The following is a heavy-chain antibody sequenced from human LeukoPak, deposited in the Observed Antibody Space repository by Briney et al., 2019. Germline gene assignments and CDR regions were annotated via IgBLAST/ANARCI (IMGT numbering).Heavy chain of an antibody. V-gene: IGHV3-11*04. CDR3: ARGTTGTTVAYGYSLDS. CDR2: MSSSGSTI. CDR1: GFTFSDYY. Sequence: GGSLRLSCAASGFTFSDYYMSWIRQAPGKGLEWISYMSSSGSTIYYADSVKGRFTISRDNAKNSLSLEMNSLRVEDTGVYYCARGTTGTTVAYGYSLDSWGQGTLVTVSS. D-gene: IGHD1-7*01. J-gene: IGHJ4*02.